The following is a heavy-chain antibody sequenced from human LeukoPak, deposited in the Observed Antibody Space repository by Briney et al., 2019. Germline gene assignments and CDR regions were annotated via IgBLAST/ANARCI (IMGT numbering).Heavy chain of an antibody. Sequence: GASVKVSCKASGYTFTSYDINWVRQATGQGLEWMGWMNPNSGNTGYAQKFQGRVTMTRNTSISTAYMELSSLRSEDTAVYYCARAVTRGARYCSSTSCYPLDYWGQGTLVTVSS. D-gene: IGHD2-2*01. CDR3: ARAVTRGARYCSSTSCYPLDY. CDR2: MNPNSGNT. J-gene: IGHJ4*02. CDR1: GYTFTSYD. V-gene: IGHV1-8*01.